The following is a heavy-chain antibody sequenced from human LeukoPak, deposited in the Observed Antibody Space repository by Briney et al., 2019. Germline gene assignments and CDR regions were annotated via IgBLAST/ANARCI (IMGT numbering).Heavy chain of an antibody. D-gene: IGHD3-22*01. J-gene: IGHJ5*02. CDR1: GGSFSDYY. CDR3: ARDSYYDSSGHAP. CDR2: IHYSGST. Sequence: SETLSLTCAVYGGSFSDYYWSWIRQSPGKGLEWIGSIHYSGSTYYNPSLKSRVTISIDTSKNQFSLKLRSVTAADTAVYYCARDSYYDSSGHAPWGQGILVTVSS. V-gene: IGHV4-34*01.